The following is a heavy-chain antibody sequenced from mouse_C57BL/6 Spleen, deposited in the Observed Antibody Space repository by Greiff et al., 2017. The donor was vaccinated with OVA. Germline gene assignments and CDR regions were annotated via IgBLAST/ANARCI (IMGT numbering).Heavy chain of an antibody. D-gene: IGHD1-1*01. V-gene: IGHV3-6*01. CDR3: ARDTTVVAPRAMDY. Sequence: DVKLQESGPGLVKPSQSLSLTCSVTGYSITSGYYWNWIRQFPGNKLEWMGYISYDGSNNYNPSLKNRISITRDTSKNQFFLKLNSVTTEDTATYYCARDTTVVAPRAMDYWGQGTSVTVSS. CDR1: GYSITSGYY. J-gene: IGHJ4*01. CDR2: ISYDGSN.